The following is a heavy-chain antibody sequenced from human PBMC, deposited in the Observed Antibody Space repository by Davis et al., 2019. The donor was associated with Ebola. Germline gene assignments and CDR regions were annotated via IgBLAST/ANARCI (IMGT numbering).Heavy chain of an antibody. Sequence: GESLKISCAVSGFTFCSYGIHWVRQAPVKGLEWVAAIWYYYGYRFYADSVQGRFSIARDNSKNMVYLQMDNLRVDDTATYYCARRGHDYVLGSIAFFEYWGQGTPVTVSS. D-gene: IGHD3-16*01. CDR1: GFTFCSYG. CDR2: IWYYYGYR. V-gene: IGHV3-33*01. J-gene: IGHJ4*02. CDR3: ARRGHDYVLGSIAFFEY.